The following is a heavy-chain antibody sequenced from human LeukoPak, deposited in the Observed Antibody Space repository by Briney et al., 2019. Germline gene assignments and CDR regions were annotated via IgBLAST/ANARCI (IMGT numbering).Heavy chain of an antibody. CDR2: IYTSGST. CDR3: AGHHPRNTVDF. Sequence: PSGTLSLTCTVSGGSISSYYWSWIRQPAGKGLEWIGRIYTSGSTNYNPSLKSRVTMSVDTSKNQFSLKLSSVTAADTAVYYCAGHHPRNTVDFWGQGTLVTVSS. CDR1: GGSISSYY. J-gene: IGHJ4*02. D-gene: IGHD2/OR15-2a*01. V-gene: IGHV4-4*07.